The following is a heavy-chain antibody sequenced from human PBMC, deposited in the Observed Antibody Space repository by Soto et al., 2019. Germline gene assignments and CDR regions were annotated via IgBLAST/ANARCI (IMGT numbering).Heavy chain of an antibody. CDR3: ARGLYNWNYVYYYYYMEV. CDR2: INHSGST. V-gene: IGHV4-34*01. J-gene: IGHJ6*03. D-gene: IGHD1-1*01. CDR1: GGSFNGYY. Sequence: SETLSLTCAVYGGSFNGYYWSWIRQPPGKGLEWIGEINHSGSTNYNPSLKSRVTISVDTSKNQFSLKLSSVTAADTAVYYCARGLYNWNYVYYYYYMEVWGKGTTVTVSS.